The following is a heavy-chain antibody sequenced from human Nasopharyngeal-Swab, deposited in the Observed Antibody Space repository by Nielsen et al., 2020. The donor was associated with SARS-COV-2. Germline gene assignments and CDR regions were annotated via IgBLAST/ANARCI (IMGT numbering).Heavy chain of an antibody. CDR2: ISYDGSNK. CDR3: ASLRFRGFRELGDY. CDR1: GFTFSSYG. V-gene: IGHV3-30*03. Sequence: GGSLRLSCAASGFTFSSYGMHWVRQAPGKGLKWVAVISYDGSNKYYADSVKGRFTISRDNSKNTLYLQMNSLRAEDTAVYYCASLRFRGFRELGDYWGQGTLVTVSS. D-gene: IGHD7-27*01. J-gene: IGHJ4*02.